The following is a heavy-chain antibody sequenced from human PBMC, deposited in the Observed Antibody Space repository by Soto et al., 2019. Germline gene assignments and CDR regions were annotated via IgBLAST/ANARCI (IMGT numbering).Heavy chain of an antibody. J-gene: IGHJ3*02. CDR3: AMAAAPAFDI. Sequence: LRLSCAASGFTFSSYGMHWVRQAPGKGLEWVAVISYDGSNKYYADSVKGRFTISRDNSKNTLYLQMNSLRAEDTAVYYCAMAAAPAFDIWGQGTMVTVSS. D-gene: IGHD6-13*01. V-gene: IGHV3-33*08. CDR2: ISYDGSNK. CDR1: GFTFSSYG.